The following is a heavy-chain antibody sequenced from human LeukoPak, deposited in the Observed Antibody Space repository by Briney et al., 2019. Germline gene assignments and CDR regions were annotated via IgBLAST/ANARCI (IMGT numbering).Heavy chain of an antibody. CDR1: GFTFRSYG. CDR2: IWYDGSNK. CDR3: ARVEGTGSGWPFDY. Sequence: GRSLRLSCAASGFTFRSYGMHWVRQAPGKGLEWVAVIWYDGSNKYYADSVKGRFTISRDNSKNTLYLQMNSLRAEDTAVYYCARVEGTGSGWPFDYWGQGTLVTVSS. D-gene: IGHD6-19*01. J-gene: IGHJ4*02. V-gene: IGHV3-33*01.